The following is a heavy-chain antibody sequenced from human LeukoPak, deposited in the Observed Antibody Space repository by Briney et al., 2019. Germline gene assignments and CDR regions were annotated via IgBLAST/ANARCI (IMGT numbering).Heavy chain of an antibody. D-gene: IGHD2-21*02. CDR1: GFTFSSYD. CDR3: ARGDGAYGMDV. J-gene: IGHJ6*02. CDR2: IGTAGDT. V-gene: IGHV3-13*04. Sequence: PGGSLRLSCAASGFTFSSYDMHWVRQATGKGLEWVSAIGTAGDTYYPGSVKGRFTISRENAKNSLYLQMNSLRAGDTAVYYCARGDGAYGMDVWGQGTLVTVSS.